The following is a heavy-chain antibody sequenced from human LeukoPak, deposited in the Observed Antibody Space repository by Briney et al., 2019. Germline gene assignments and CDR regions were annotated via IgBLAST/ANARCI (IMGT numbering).Heavy chain of an antibody. D-gene: IGHD3-10*01. Sequence: GGSLRLSCAASGVTFSSYAMSWVRQAPGKGLEWVSGISGSGGSTYYAYSVKGRFTISRDNSKNTLYLQMNSLRAEDTAMYYCAKGGVGSGKTFDSWGQGTLVTVSS. CDR3: AKGGVGSGKTFDS. J-gene: IGHJ4*02. CDR1: GVTFSSYA. V-gene: IGHV3-23*01. CDR2: ISGSGGST.